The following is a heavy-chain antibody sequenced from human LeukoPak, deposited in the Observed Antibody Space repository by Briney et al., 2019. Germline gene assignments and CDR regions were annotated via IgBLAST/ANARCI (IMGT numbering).Heavy chain of an antibody. D-gene: IGHD1-20*01. CDR2: ISQNGNEK. V-gene: IGHV3-30*04. CDR1: GFTFSTYA. Sequence: PGTSLRLSCAASGFTFSTYAMHWVRQAPGKGLEWVAVISQNGNEKYYTDSVKGRFTISRDNSMSTLYLQMNSLRAEDTAVYYCAKVAYNWISYGPFDYWGQGTLVTVSS. J-gene: IGHJ4*02. CDR3: AKVAYNWISYGPFDY.